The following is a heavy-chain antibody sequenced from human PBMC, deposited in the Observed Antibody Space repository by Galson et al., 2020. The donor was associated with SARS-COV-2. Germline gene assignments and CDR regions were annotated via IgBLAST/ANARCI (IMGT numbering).Heavy chain of an antibody. CDR2: ISGSGGST. D-gene: IGHD3-10*01. CDR3: ATPVEDDYYGSGSYYYFDY. Sequence: GESLKISCAASGFTFSSYAMSWVRQAPGKGLEWVSAISGSGGSTYYADSVKGRFTISRDNSKNTLYLQMNSLRAEDTAVYYCATPVEDDYYGSGSYYYFDYWGQGTLVTVSS. V-gene: IGHV3-23*01. CDR1: GFTFSSYA. J-gene: IGHJ4*02.